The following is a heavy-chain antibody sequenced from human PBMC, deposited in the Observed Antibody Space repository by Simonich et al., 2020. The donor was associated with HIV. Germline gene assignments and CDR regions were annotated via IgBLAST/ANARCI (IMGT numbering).Heavy chain of an antibody. V-gene: IGHV3-21*01. CDR2: ISSSRSYI. D-gene: IGHD3-22*01. CDR3: ARGRNFYDSRGSRQNRYLYYMDV. J-gene: IGHJ6*03. Sequence: EVQLVESGGDLVQPGGSLRLSCAASGFTFSTYWMHWVRQAPGKGLVWVSYISSSRSYIYYADSVKGRFTISRDNAKDSLKLQMNSLRADDTAVYYCARGRNFYDSRGSRQNRYLYYMDVWGKGTTVTVSS. CDR1: GFTFSTYW.